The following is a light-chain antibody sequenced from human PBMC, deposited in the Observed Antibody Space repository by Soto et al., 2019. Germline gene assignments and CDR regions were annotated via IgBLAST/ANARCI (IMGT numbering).Light chain of an antibody. CDR2: GAS. V-gene: IGKV3-20*01. J-gene: IGKJ5*01. CDR3: QQYGSSSIT. Sequence: EIVLTKSPFTLSLSPGERATLSCRASQSVSSSYLAWYQQKPGQAPRLLIYGASSRATGIPDRFSGSGSGTDFTLTISRLEPEDFAVYYCQQYGSSSITFGHGTRLEI. CDR1: QSVSSSY.